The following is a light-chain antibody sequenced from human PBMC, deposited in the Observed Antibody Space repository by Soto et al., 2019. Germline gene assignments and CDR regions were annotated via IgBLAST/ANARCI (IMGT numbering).Light chain of an antibody. V-gene: IGKV3-15*01. CDR2: GAS. CDR3: QQYGSSGT. J-gene: IGKJ1*01. CDR1: QSVSSG. Sequence: EILMTQSPATLSVSPGERATLSCRASQSVSSGLSWYKQKPGQAPRLLIYGASTRATGIPARFSGSGSGTEFTLTISRLEPEDFAVYYCQQYGSSGTFGQGTKVDIK.